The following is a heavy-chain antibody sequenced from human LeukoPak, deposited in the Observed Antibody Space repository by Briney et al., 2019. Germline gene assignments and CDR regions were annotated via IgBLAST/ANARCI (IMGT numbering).Heavy chain of an antibody. CDR1: GGSFSGYY. CDR3: ARDGGHFDIDY. Sequence: SETLSLTCAVYGGSFSGYYWSWIRQPPGKGLEWIGETNHSGSTNYNPSLKSRIAISIDTSKSQFSLILTSVTAADTAVYYCARDGGHFDIDYWGQGTLVTVSS. CDR2: TNHSGST. V-gene: IGHV4-34*01. D-gene: IGHD4-23*01. J-gene: IGHJ4*02.